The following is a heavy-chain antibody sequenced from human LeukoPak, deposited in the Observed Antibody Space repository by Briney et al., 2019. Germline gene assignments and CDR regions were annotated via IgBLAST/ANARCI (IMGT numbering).Heavy chain of an antibody. V-gene: IGHV1-69*13. J-gene: IGHJ4*02. CDR3: ARDGIAAAGGFDY. Sequence: GASVKVSCKASGGTFSSYAISWVRQAPGQGLEWMGGIIPIFGTANYAQKFQGRVTITADESTSTAYMELSSLRSEDTAVYYCARDGIAAAGGFDYWGQGTLVTVSS. D-gene: IGHD6-13*01. CDR2: IIPIFGTA. CDR1: GGTFSSYA.